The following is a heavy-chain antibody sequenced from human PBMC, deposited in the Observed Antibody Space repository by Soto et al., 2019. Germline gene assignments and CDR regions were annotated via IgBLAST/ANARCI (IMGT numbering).Heavy chain of an antibody. V-gene: IGHV4-39*01. CDR3: ARLDYYGSGSYSPALEV. CDR1: GGSISSSSYY. Sequence: SETLSLTCTVSGGSISSSSYYWGWIRQPPGKGLEWIGSIYYSGSTYYNPSLKSRVTISVDTSKNQFSLKLSSVTAADTAVYYCARLDYYGSGSYSPALEVWGQGTTVTVSS. J-gene: IGHJ6*02. CDR2: IYYSGST. D-gene: IGHD3-10*01.